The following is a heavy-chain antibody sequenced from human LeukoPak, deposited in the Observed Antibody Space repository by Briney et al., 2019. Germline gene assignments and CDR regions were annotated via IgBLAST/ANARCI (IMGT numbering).Heavy chain of an antibody. CDR2: IIPIFGTA. J-gene: IGHJ4*02. CDR1: GGTFSSYA. Sequence: ASVKVSCKASGGTFSSYAISWVRQAPGQGLEWMGGIIPIFGTANYAQKFQGRVTITADESTSTAYMELSSLRSEDTAVYYCAREPMVRGRSYYFDYWGQGTLVTVSS. V-gene: IGHV1-69*01. CDR3: AREPMVRGRSYYFDY. D-gene: IGHD3-10*01.